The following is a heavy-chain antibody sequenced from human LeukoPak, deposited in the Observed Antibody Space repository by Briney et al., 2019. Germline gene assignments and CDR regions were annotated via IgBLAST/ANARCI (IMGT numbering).Heavy chain of an antibody. CDR1: GFTFSRYS. D-gene: IGHD3-22*01. J-gene: IGHJ4*02. CDR2: ISSSSSHI. CDR3: ARGGFHYDSSGYYCFDY. Sequence: PGGSLRLSCAASGFTFSRYSMNWVRQAPGKGLEWVSSISSSSSHIYYADSVEGRFTISRDNAKNSLYLQMNSLRAEDTAVYYCARGGFHYDSSGYYCFDYWGQGTLVTVSS. V-gene: IGHV3-21*01.